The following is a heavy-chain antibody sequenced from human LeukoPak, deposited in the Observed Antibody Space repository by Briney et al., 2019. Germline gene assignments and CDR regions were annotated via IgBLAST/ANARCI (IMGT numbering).Heavy chain of an antibody. CDR3: ARDRSSYFDY. J-gene: IGHJ4*02. CDR2: IYNSGST. D-gene: IGHD1-14*01. Sequence: SETLSLTCTVSGGSISSNNYYWGWIRQPPGKWLEWIGSIYNSGSTYYNPSLKSRVTISVDTSKNQFALKLSSVTAADTAVYYCARDRSSYFDYWGQGTLVTVSS. CDR1: GGSISSNNYY. V-gene: IGHV4-39*01.